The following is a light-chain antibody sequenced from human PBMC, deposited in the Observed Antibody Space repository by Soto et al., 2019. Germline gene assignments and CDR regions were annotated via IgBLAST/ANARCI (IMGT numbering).Light chain of an antibody. J-gene: IGKJ2*02. CDR3: QQYGSSPCT. Sequence: EIVLTQSPGTLSLSPGERATLSCRASQTVSSSYLAWYRQKPGQAPRLLIYGASSRATGMPDRVSGSGCGTDFTLTISRLEPEDFAVYYCQQYGSSPCTFGQGTKLEIK. V-gene: IGKV3-20*01. CDR2: GAS. CDR1: QTVSSSY.